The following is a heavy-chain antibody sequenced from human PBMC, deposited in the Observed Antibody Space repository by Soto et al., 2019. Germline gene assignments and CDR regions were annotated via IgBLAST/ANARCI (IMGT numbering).Heavy chain of an antibody. D-gene: IGHD5-18*01. V-gene: IGHV3-30*18. CDR1: GFTFSSYG. J-gene: IGHJ4*02. CDR2: ISYDGSNK. Sequence: GSLRLSCAASGFTFSSYGMHWVRQAPGKGLEWVAVISYDGSNKYYADSVKGRFTISRDNSKNTLYLQMNSLRAEDTAVHYCAKGRGIQLWTTFDYWGQGTLVTVSS. CDR3: AKGRGIQLWTTFDY.